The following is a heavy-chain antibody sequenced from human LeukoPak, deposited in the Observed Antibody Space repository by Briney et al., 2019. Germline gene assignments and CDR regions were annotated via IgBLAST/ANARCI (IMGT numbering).Heavy chain of an antibody. J-gene: IGHJ4*02. CDR3: ARHGVAGDHYFDY. V-gene: IGHV5-51*01. D-gene: IGHD7-27*01. CDR1: GYSFTSYW. Sequence: GESLKISCKGSGYSFTSYWIGWVRQMPGKGLEWLGIIYPGDSDTRYSPPFQGQVTISADKSISTAYLQWSSLKASDTAMYYCARHGVAGDHYFDYWGQGTLVTVSS. CDR2: IYPGDSDT.